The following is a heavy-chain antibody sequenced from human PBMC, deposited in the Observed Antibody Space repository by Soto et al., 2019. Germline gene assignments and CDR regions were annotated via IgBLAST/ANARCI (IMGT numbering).Heavy chain of an antibody. J-gene: IGHJ6*02. D-gene: IGHD5-12*01. CDR1: GFTFSSYA. V-gene: IGHV3-30-3*01. CDR2: ISYDGSNK. Sequence: GGSLRLSCAASGFTFSSYAMHWVRQAPGKGLEWVAVISYDGSNKYYADSVKGRFTISRDNSKNTLYLQMNSLRAEDTAVYYCARDGGNSGYAKVNYYYYGMDVWGQGTTVTVSS. CDR3: ARDGGNSGYAKVNYYYYGMDV.